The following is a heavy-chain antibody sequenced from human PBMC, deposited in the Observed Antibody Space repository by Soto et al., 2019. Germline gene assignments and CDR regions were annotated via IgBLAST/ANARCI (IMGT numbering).Heavy chain of an antibody. V-gene: IGHV3-23*01. CDR1: GFTFSSYA. J-gene: IGHJ3*02. CDR3: AKGGYGSGRRPPWLGAFDI. CDR2: ISGSGGST. Sequence: GGSLRLSCAASGFTFSSYAMSWVRQAPGKGLEWVSAISGSGGSTYYADSVKGRFTISRDNSKNTLYLQMNSLRAEDTAVYYCAKGGYGSGRRPPWLGAFDIWGQGTMVTVSS. D-gene: IGHD3-10*01.